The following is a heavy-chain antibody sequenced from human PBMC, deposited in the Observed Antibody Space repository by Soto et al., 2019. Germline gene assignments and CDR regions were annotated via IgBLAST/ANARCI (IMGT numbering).Heavy chain of an antibody. Sequence: GASVKVSCKASGYTFTSYGISRVRQAPGQGLEWMGWISAYNGNTNYAQKLQGRVTMTTDTSTSTSYMELRSLRSDDTAVYFCARDLGYCTNGVCYGDFDYWGQGTLVTVSS. CDR3: ARDLGYCTNGVCYGDFDY. CDR1: GYTFTSYG. CDR2: ISAYNGNT. V-gene: IGHV1-18*01. D-gene: IGHD2-8*01. J-gene: IGHJ4*02.